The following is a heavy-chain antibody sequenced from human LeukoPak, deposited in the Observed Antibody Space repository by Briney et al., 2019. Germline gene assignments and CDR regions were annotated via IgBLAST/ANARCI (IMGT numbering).Heavy chain of an antibody. CDR1: GYTFTDYY. D-gene: IGHD1-26*01. CDR2: IDPNSGAT. V-gene: IGHV1-2*02. Sequence: ASMKVSCKASGYTFTDYYIHWVRQAPGQGLEWMGWIDPNSGATNYAQKFQGRITMTRDTSISTAYMELSRLRSDDTAVYYCARVGATYSGDPWGQGTLVTVSS. CDR3: ARVGATYSGDP. J-gene: IGHJ5*02.